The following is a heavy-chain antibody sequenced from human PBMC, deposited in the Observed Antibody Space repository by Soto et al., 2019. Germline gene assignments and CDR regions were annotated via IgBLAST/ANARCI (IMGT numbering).Heavy chain of an antibody. J-gene: IGHJ1*01. D-gene: IGHD2-2*01. CDR1: GFTFSNYD. CDR3: ARDCSSSSCYGYFQH. CDR2: IGGSGNSI. V-gene: IGHV3-11*01. Sequence: GGSLRLSCAASGFTFSNYDMSWVRQAPGKGLEWVSNIGGSGNSIYFADSVKGRFTISRDNAKNSLYLQMNSLRAEDTAVYYCARDCSSSSCYGYFQHWGQGTRVTVSS.